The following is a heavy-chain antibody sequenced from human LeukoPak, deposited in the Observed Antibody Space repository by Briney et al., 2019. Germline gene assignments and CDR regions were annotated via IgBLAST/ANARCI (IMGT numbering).Heavy chain of an antibody. V-gene: IGHV3-33*01. CDR2: IWYDGSNK. Sequence: GGSLRLSCAASGFTFSSYGMHWVRQAPGKGLEWVAIIWYDGSNKYYADSVKGRFTISRDNSKNTVYLQMSSLRAEGTAVYHCARGAYSVAAGLDYWGQGTLVTVSS. CDR1: GFTFSSYG. CDR3: ARGAYSVAAGLDY. D-gene: IGHD4-11*01. J-gene: IGHJ4*02.